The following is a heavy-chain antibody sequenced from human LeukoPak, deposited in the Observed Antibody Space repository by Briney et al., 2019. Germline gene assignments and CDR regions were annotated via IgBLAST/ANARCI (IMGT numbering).Heavy chain of an antibody. CDR2: IIPILGIA. Sequence: SVKVSCKASGGTFSSYAISWVRQAPGQGLEWMGRIIPILGIANYAQKFQGRVTITADKSTSTAYMELSSLRSEDTAVYYCASETFYSSGLLAYYYYYIDVWGKGTTVTVSS. D-gene: IGHD6-19*01. V-gene: IGHV1-69*04. CDR1: GGTFSSYA. J-gene: IGHJ6*03. CDR3: ASETFYSSGLLAYYYYYIDV.